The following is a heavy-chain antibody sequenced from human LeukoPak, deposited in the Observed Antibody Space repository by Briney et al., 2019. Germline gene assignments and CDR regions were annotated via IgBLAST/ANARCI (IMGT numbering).Heavy chain of an antibody. Sequence: PGGSLRLSCAASGFTFSDYYMTWIRQAPGKGLEWISNINQNSYTIYSADSVKGRFTISRDNSKNTLYLQMNSLRAEDTAVYYCAKALCSGGTCYRFDYWGQGTLVTVSS. J-gene: IGHJ4*02. CDR1: GFTFSDYY. CDR3: AKALCSGGTCYRFDY. D-gene: IGHD2-15*01. V-gene: IGHV3-11*01. CDR2: INQNSYTI.